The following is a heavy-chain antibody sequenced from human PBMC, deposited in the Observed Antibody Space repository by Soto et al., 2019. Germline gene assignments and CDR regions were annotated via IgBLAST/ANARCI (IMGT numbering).Heavy chain of an antibody. Sequence: PGGSLRLSCAASGFTFSTYAMNWVRQVPGRGLDWVSGIIGSGTIIEYADSVKGRFTISRDNSKNTLFLQMNSLRVEDTAIYYCAKDVRPDGYWDLDYWGQGTLVTVSS. CDR1: GFTFSTYA. CDR3: AKDVRPDGYWDLDY. D-gene: IGHD5-12*01. V-gene: IGHV3-23*01. CDR2: IIGSGTII. J-gene: IGHJ4*02.